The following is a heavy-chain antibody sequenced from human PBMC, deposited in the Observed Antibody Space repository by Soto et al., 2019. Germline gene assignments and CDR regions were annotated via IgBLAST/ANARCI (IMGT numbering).Heavy chain of an antibody. CDR1: GFTFSSYD. CDR2: ISGSGGST. V-gene: IGHV3-23*01. D-gene: IGHD2-2*01. CDR3: AKGRSYIDIVTVPAARISPDY. J-gene: IGHJ4*02. Sequence: EVQLLESGGGLVQPGGSLRLSCAASGFTFSSYDMSWVRQAPGKGLEWVSAISGSGGSTFYADSMKGRFPISRDNSKNTLYLQMNNLRAEDTAVYYCAKGRSYIDIVTVPAARISPDYWGQGTLVTVSS.